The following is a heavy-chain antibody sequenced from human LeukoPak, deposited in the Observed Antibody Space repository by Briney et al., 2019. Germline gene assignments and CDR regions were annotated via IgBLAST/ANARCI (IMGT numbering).Heavy chain of an antibody. V-gene: IGHV4-30-4*02. CDR1: GGSISSGDYY. CDR2: IYYSGST. CDR3: ARDFRGSVDAFDI. Sequence: KPSETLSLTCTVSGGSISSGDYYWSWIRQPPGKGLEWIGYIYYSGSTYYNPSLKSRVTISVDTSKNQFSLKLSSVTAADTAVYYCARDFRGSVDAFDIWGQGTMVAVSS. J-gene: IGHJ3*02.